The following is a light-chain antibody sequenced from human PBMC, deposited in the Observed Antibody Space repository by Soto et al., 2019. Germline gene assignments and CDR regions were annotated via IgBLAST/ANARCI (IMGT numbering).Light chain of an antibody. J-gene: IGKJ2*01. CDR1: ESINGW. CDR3: QQYKSYSSST. V-gene: IGKV1-5*03. Sequence: DIQMTQSPSTLSASVGDRVTITCRASESINGWLAWYQQKPGKAPKLLINRASILESGVPSRFSGSGSGTDFTLTINSLQPDDFATYYCQQYKSYSSSTFGQGTKLEIK. CDR2: RAS.